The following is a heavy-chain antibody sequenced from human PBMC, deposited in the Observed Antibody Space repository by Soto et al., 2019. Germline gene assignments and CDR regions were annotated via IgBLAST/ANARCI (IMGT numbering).Heavy chain of an antibody. V-gene: IGHV4-30-2*01. D-gene: IGHD3-9*01. Sequence: SETLSLTCAVSGGSISSGGYSRSWIRQPPGKGLEWIGYIYHSGSTYYNPSLKSRVTISVDRSKNQFSLKLSSVTAADTAVYYCARANYDILTGYYRKPGNCFDPWGQGTLVTVSS. CDR3: ARANYDILTGYYRKPGNCFDP. CDR1: GGSISSGGYS. J-gene: IGHJ5*02. CDR2: IYHSGST.